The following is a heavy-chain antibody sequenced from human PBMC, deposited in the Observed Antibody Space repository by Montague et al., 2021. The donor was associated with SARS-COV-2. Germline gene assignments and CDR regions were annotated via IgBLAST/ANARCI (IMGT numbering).Heavy chain of an antibody. D-gene: IGHD3-3*01. CDR2: IYHSGST. CDR1: GYSISSGYY. V-gene: IGHV4-38-2*02. CDR3: ARDVRYYAFWGGRSQTSPDD. Sequence: SETLSLTCTVSGYSISSGYYWGWIRQPPGKGLEWMGSIYHSGSTYYNSSLKSRATTSGDTSKNHFSLKLRSVTAADTAVYYCARDVRYYAFWGGRSQTSPDDWGQGTPVTVSS. J-gene: IGHJ4*02.